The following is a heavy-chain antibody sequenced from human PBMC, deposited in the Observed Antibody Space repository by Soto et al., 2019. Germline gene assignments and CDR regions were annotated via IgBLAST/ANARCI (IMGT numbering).Heavy chain of an antibody. Sequence: GASVKVSCKASGYTFTSYDINWVRQATGQGLEWMGWMNPNSGNTGYAQKIQGRVTMTRNTSISTAYMELSSLRSEDTAVYYCARSRGLRFLEWPYWGQGTLVTVSS. CDR1: GYTFTSYD. CDR3: ARSRGLRFLEWPY. D-gene: IGHD3-3*01. CDR2: MNPNSGNT. J-gene: IGHJ4*02. V-gene: IGHV1-8*01.